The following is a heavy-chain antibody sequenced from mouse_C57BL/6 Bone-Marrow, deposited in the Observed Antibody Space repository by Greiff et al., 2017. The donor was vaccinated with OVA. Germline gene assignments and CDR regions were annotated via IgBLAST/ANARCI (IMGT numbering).Heavy chain of an antibody. CDR2: INYDGSST. D-gene: IGHD1-1*01. Sequence: EVKLVESEGGLVQPGSSMKLSCTASGFTFSDYYMAWVRQVPEKGLEWVANINYDGSSTYYLDSLKSRFIISRDNAKNILYLQMSSLKSEDTATYYCARDDYYGSSYWYFDVWGTGTTVTVSS. V-gene: IGHV5-16*01. CDR3: ARDDYYGSSYWYFDV. CDR1: GFTFSDYY. J-gene: IGHJ1*03.